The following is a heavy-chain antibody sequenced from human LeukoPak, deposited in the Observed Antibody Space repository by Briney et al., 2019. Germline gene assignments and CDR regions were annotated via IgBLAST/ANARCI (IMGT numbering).Heavy chain of an antibody. CDR2: ISSSGSTI. V-gene: IGHV3-11*01. Sequence: GGSLRLSCAASGFTFSDYYMSWIRQAPGKGLEWVSYISSSGSTIYYADSVKGRFTISRDNAKNSLYLQMNNLRAEDTAVYYCASPGMGPYDAFDIWGQGTMVTVSS. CDR3: ASPGMGPYDAFDI. J-gene: IGHJ3*02. D-gene: IGHD6-13*01. CDR1: GFTFSDYY.